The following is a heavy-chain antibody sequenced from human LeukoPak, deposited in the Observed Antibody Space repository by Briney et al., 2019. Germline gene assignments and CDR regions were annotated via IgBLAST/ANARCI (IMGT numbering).Heavy chain of an antibody. D-gene: IGHD3-10*01. CDR1: GGSISGAY. CDR2: IHTSGST. CDR3: ARGVGDTLDGYYFDY. Sequence: KASETLSLTYTVSGGSISGAYWSWIRQPAGKGLECIGRIHTSGSTNYNPSLKSRVTISVDTSKNQFSLKLSSVTAADTAVYYCARGVGDTLDGYYFDYWGQGTLVTVSS. V-gene: IGHV4-4*07. J-gene: IGHJ4*02.